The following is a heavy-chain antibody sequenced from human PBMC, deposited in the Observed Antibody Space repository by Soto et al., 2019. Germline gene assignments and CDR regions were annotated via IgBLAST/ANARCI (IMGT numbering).Heavy chain of an antibody. J-gene: IGHJ6*02. D-gene: IGHD3-10*01. Sequence: GASVKVSCKASGXTFTSYAMHWVRQAPGQRLEWMGWINAGNGNTKYSQKFQGRVTITRDTSASTAYMELSSLRSEDTAVYYCARDLPYYGSGSPYGMDVWGQGTTVTVSS. V-gene: IGHV1-3*01. CDR1: GXTFTSYA. CDR2: INAGNGNT. CDR3: ARDLPYYGSGSPYGMDV.